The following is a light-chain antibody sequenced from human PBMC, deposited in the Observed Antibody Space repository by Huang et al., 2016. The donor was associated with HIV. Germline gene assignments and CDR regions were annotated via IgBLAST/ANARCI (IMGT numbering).Light chain of an antibody. J-gene: IGKJ5*01. Sequence: EIVLTQSPGTLSLSPGERATLSCRASQSVTSSFLVWYQQKPGQAPRLLIYGASSRAPGIPDRFSGSGSGTDCTLTISRLEPEDFAVYYCQQHDTSPSITFGQGTRLEFK. CDR3: QQHDTSPSIT. V-gene: IGKV3-20*01. CDR2: GAS. CDR1: QSVTSSF.